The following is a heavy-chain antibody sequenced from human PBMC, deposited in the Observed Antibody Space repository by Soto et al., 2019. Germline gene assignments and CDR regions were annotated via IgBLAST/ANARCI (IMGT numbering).Heavy chain of an antibody. CDR3: ARDLTERYSSGYSDY. D-gene: IGHD3-22*01. CDR1: GFTFSSYG. Sequence: GGSLRLSCAASGFTFSSYGMHWVRQAPGKGLEWVAVIWYDGSNKYYADSVKGRFTISRDNSKNTLYLQMNSLRAEDTAVYYCARDLTERYSSGYSDYWGQGTLVTVSS. V-gene: IGHV3-33*01. J-gene: IGHJ4*02. CDR2: IWYDGSNK.